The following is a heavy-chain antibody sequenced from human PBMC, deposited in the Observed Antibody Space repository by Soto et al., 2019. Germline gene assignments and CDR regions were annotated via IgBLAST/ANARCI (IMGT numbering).Heavy chain of an antibody. CDR2: ISYDGSNK. CDR1: GFTFSSYA. Sequence: QVQLVESGGGVVQPGRSLRLSCAASGFTFSSYAMHWVRQAPGKGLEWVAVISYDGSNKYYADSVKGRVTISRDNSKNTLYLQMNSLIAEYTAVYYWARDPAGQGLYYYYGMDVWGQGTTVNVSS. D-gene: IGHD6-13*01. V-gene: IGHV3-30-3*01. CDR3: ARDPAGQGLYYYYGMDV. J-gene: IGHJ6*02.